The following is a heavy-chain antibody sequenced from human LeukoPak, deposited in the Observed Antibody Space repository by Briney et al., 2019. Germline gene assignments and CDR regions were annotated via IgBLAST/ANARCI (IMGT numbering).Heavy chain of an antibody. D-gene: IGHD6-19*01. Sequence: GGSLRLSCAASGFPFSTYSMTWVRQAPGKGLEWVLSIYPSGDSTIYADSVKGRSTISRDSSKNTLYLQMSSLRTEDTAIYYCAKDVVTGSGWDLNYWGQPTLVTVHS. V-gene: IGHV3-23*01. CDR3: AKDVVTGSGWDLNY. CDR2: IYPSGDST. CDR1: GFPFSTYS. J-gene: IGHJ4*02.